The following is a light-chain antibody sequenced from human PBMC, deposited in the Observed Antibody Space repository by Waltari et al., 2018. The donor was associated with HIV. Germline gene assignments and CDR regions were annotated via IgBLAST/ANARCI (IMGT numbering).Light chain of an antibody. CDR2: WAS. CDR3: QHYRDYPWT. CDR1: QSVLFSSNNKNY. Sequence: DIVMTQSPDSLGVSLGERATINCKSSQSVLFSSNNKNYLSWYQQKPGQPPKLLIYWASTRESGVPDRFSGSGSGTDFTLTISSLQPDDFATYYCQHYRDYPWTFGRGTKVEVK. J-gene: IGKJ1*01. V-gene: IGKV4-1*01.